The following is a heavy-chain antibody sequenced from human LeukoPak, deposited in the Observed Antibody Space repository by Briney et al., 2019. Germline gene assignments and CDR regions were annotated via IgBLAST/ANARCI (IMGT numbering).Heavy chain of an antibody. V-gene: IGHV3-49*04. J-gene: IGHJ5*02. D-gene: IGHD3-10*01. Sequence: GGSLRLSCAASGFTFTDYTMHWVRQAPGKGLEWVGFIRSKAYGGTTEYAASVKGRFTISRDDSKSIAYLQMNSLKTEDTAVYYCTRDFGRWFGERSFDPWGQGTLVTVSS. CDR3: TRDFGRWFGERSFDP. CDR2: IRSKAYGGTT. CDR1: GFTFTDYT.